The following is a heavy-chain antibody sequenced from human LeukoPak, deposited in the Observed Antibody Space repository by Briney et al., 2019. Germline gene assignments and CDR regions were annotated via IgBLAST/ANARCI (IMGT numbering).Heavy chain of an antibody. CDR3: ARDGVCSGGSCYGY. Sequence: PGGSLRLSCDVSGFTFSSYGMNWVRRAPGKGVEGVSSISGTSNYIDYADSVKGRFTISRDNTKNSLYLQMNSLRAEDTAVYYCARDGVCSGGSCYGYWGQGTLVTVSS. CDR2: ISGTSNYI. V-gene: IGHV3-21*01. D-gene: IGHD2-15*01. J-gene: IGHJ4*02. CDR1: GFTFSSYG.